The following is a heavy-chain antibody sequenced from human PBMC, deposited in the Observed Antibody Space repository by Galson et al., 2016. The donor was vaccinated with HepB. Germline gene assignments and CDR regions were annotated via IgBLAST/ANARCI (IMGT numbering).Heavy chain of an antibody. CDR3: ARGGGANP. V-gene: IGHV1-8*02. CDR2: MNPNTGNT. D-gene: IGHD3-16*01. J-gene: IGHJ5*02. CDR1: GYTFTTFD. Sequence: SVKVSCKASGYTFTTFDISWVRQATGQGLEWMGWMNPNTGNTGNAQKFQGRVTMTRNTSISTAYMELSSLRSEDTAVYYCARGGGANPWGQGTLVTVSS.